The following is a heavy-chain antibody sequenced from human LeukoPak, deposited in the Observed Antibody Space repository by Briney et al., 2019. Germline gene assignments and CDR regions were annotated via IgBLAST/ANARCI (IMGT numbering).Heavy chain of an antibody. Sequence: GGSLRLSCAASGFSFNKDWVSWVRQAPGKGLERIGRIKTTADGGTTDYVAPVKGRFTISRDNSKNTVYLQMNSLRAEDTAVYYCAKVTIVGIPDDDYLVREGWYFALWGRGTLVTVSS. CDR3: AKVTIVGIPDDDYLVREGWYFAL. CDR2: IKTTADGGTT. V-gene: IGHV3-15*01. D-gene: IGHD4-17*01. CDR1: GFSFNKDW. J-gene: IGHJ2*01.